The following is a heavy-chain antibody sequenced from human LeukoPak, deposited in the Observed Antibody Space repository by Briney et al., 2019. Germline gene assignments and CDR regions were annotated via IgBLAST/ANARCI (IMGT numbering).Heavy chain of an antibody. CDR1: GGSISSYY. D-gene: IGHD3-16*01. CDR2: IYNIGST. Sequence: PSETLSLTCTVPGGSISSYYWSWIRQPPGKGLEWIGYIYNIGSTNYNPSLKSRVTISVDTSKNQFSLKLGSVTAADTAVYYCARETSQKGAHYMDVWGKGTTVTISS. J-gene: IGHJ6*03. V-gene: IGHV4-59*01. CDR3: ARETSQKGAHYMDV.